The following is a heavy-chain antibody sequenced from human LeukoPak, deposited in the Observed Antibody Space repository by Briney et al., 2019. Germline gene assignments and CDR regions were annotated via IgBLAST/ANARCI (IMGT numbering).Heavy chain of an antibody. J-gene: IGHJ6*03. CDR3: ARDPVDCSSTSCYSGYYYYYMGV. CDR1: GFTFSSYA. CDR2: ISYDGSNK. V-gene: IGHV3-30*01. Sequence: GGSLRLSCAASGFTFSSYAMHWVRQAPGKGLEWVAVISYDGSNKYYADSVKGRFTISRDNSKNTLYLQMNSLRAEDTAVYYCARDPVDCSSTSCYSGYYYYYMGVWGKGTTVTVSS. D-gene: IGHD2-2*01.